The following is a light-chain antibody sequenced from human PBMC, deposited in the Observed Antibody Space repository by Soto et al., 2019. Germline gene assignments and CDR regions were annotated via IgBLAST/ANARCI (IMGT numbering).Light chain of an antibody. V-gene: IGLV1-40*01. CDR2: GNS. CDR1: SSNIGAGYD. J-gene: IGLJ2*01. CDR3: QSYDSSLSGVV. Sequence: QSVLTQPPSVSGAPGQRVTISCTGSSSNIGAGYDVHWYQQLPGTAPKLLIYGNSNRPSGVPDRFSGSKSGTSASQAITGLKAEYEADYYCQSYDSSLSGVVFGGGTQLTVL.